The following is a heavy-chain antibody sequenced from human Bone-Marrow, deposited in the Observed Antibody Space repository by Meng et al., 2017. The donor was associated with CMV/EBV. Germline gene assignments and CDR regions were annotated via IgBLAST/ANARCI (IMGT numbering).Heavy chain of an antibody. J-gene: IGHJ4*02. V-gene: IGHV5-51*01. CDR3: ATLASIAARLYYFDY. CDR2: IYPGDSDT. D-gene: IGHD6-6*01. Sequence: GESLKISCKGSGYSFTSYWIGWVRQMPGKGLEWMGIIYPGDSDTRYSPSFQGQVTISADKSISTAYLQWSSLKASDTAMYYCATLASIAARLYYFDYWGQGTLVTVSS. CDR1: GYSFTSYW.